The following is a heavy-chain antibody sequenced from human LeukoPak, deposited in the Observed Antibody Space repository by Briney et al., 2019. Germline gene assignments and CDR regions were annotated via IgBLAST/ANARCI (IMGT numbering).Heavy chain of an antibody. Sequence: PGGSLRLSCAASGFTFSSYGMHWVRQAPGKGLEWVAFIRYDGSNKYYADSVKGRFTISRDNSKNTLYLQMNSLRAEDTAVYYCAKGYCGGDCYRGYYFDYWGQGTLVTVSS. CDR1: GFTFSSYG. J-gene: IGHJ4*02. CDR3: AKGYCGGDCYRGYYFDY. V-gene: IGHV3-30*02. D-gene: IGHD2-21*01. CDR2: IRYDGSNK.